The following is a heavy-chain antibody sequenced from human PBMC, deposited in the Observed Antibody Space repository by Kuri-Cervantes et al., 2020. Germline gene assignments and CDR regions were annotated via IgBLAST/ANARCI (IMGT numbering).Heavy chain of an antibody. V-gene: IGHV3-53*03. Sequence: LSLTCAASGFTVSSNYMSWVRQAPGKGLEWVSVIYSGGSTYYADSVKGRFTISRDNSKNTLYLQMNSLRAEDTAVYKCVRVDCSYGSCYIYWGQGTLVTVSS. CDR3: VRVDCSYGSCYIY. CDR1: GFTVSSNY. D-gene: IGHD2-15*01. J-gene: IGHJ4*02. CDR2: IYSGGST.